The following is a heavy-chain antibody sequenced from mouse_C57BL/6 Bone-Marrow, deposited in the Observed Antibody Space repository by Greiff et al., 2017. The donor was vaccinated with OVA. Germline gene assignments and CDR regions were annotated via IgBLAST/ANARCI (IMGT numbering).Heavy chain of an antibody. V-gene: IGHV7-1*01. CDR3: AREGNWDWYFDV. CDR1: GFTFSDFY. D-gene: IGHD4-1*01. Sequence: EVNVVESGGGLVQSGRSLRLSCATSGFTFSDFYMEWVRQAPGKGLEWIAASRNKANDYTTEYSASVKGRFIVSRDTSQSILYLQMNALRAEDTAIYYCAREGNWDWYFDVWGTGTTVTVSS. J-gene: IGHJ1*03. CDR2: SRNKANDYTT.